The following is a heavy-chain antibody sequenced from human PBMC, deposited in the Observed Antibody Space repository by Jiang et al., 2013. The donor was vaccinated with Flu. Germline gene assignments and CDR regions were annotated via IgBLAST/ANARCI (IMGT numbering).Heavy chain of an antibody. J-gene: IGHJ2*01. Sequence: KPTQTLTLTCTFSGFSLSTRGAGVAWIRQPPGKALEWLALIYYNDHKRYSPSLESRLTITKDTSKNXVVLTMTNLDPVDTATYYCAHRGPPDFDLWGRGTLVTVSS. V-gene: IGHV2-5*01. CDR3: AHRGPPDFDL. CDR2: IYYNDHK. CDR1: GFSLSTRGAG.